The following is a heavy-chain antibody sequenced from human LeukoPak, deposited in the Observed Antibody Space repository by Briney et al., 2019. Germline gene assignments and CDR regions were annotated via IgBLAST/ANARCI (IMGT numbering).Heavy chain of an antibody. D-gene: IGHD3-22*01. V-gene: IGHV1-69*05. CDR1: GGTFSSYA. J-gene: IGHJ5*02. CDR2: IIPIFGTA. Sequence: SVRVSCKASGGTFSSYAISWVRQAPGQGLEWMGGIIPIFGTANYAQKFQGRVTITTDESTSTAYMELSSLRSEDAAVYYCARDRYYYDSSGYYGVLWFDPWGQGTLVTVSS. CDR3: ARDRYYYDSSGYYGVLWFDP.